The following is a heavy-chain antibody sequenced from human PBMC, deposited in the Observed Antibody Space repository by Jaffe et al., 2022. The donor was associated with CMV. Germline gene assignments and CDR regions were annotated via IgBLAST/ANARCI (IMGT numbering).Heavy chain of an antibody. CDR2: IKQDGSEK. J-gene: IGHJ5*02. CDR1: GFTFSSYW. V-gene: IGHV3-7*01. Sequence: EVQLVESGGGLVQPGGSLRLSCAASGFTFSSYWMSWVRQAPGKGLEWVANIKQDGSEKYYVDSVKGRFTISRDNAKNSLYLQMNSLRAEDTAVYYCARIPLAARPFPVGWFDPWGQGTLVTVSS. CDR3: ARIPLAARPFPVGWFDP. D-gene: IGHD6-6*01.